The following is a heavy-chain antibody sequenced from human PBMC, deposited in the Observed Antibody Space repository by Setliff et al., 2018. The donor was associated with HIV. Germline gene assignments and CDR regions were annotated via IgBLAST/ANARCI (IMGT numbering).Heavy chain of an antibody. Sequence: SETLSLTCAVYGGSFSGYYWSWIRQPPGKGLEWIGEINHSGSTNYNPSLKSRVTISVDTSKNQFSLKLSFVTAADTAVYYCAREGHCSGGSCYSVDYWGQGTLVTAPQ. CDR2: INHSGST. V-gene: IGHV4-34*01. J-gene: IGHJ4*02. CDR3: AREGHCSGGSCYSVDY. CDR1: GGSFSGYY. D-gene: IGHD2-15*01.